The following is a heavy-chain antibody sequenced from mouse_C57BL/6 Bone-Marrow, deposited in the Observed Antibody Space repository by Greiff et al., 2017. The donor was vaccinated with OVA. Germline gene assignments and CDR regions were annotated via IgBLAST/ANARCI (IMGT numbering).Heavy chain of an antibody. CDR2: IRLKSDNYAT. CDR3: TKRCGFYWYFDV. V-gene: IGHV6-3*01. J-gene: IGHJ1*03. Sequence: EVMLVESGGGLVQPGRSMKLSCVASGFTFSNYWMNWVRQSPEKGLEWVAQIRLKSDNYATHYAESVKGRFTISRDDSKSSVYLQMNNVRAEDTGNYYSTKRCGFYWYFDVWGTGTTVTVSS. D-gene: IGHD1-1*02. CDR1: GFTFSNYW.